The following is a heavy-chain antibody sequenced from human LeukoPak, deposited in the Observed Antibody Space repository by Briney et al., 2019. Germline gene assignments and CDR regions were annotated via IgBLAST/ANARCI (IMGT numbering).Heavy chain of an antibody. Sequence: GGSLRLSCAASGFTFSDYYMSWIRQAPGKGLEWVSYISSSGSTIYYADSVKGRFTISRDNAKNSLYLQMNSLRAEDTAVYYCAKHEYSPYYFDYWGQGTLVTVSS. CDR3: AKHEYSPYYFDY. J-gene: IGHJ4*02. CDR1: GFTFSDYY. CDR2: ISSSGSTI. D-gene: IGHD5-18*01. V-gene: IGHV3-11*01.